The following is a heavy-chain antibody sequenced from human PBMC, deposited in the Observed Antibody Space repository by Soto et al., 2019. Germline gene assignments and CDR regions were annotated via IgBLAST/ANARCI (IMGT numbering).Heavy chain of an antibody. Sequence: GGSLRLSCAASGFTFSNAWMSWVRQAPGKGLEWVGRIKSKTDGGTTDYAAPVKGRFTISRDDSKNTLYLQMNSLKTEDTAVYYCTRIFAGSSYGMDVWGQGTTVTVSS. V-gene: IGHV3-15*01. CDR2: IKSKTDGGTT. CDR1: GFTFSNAW. CDR3: TRIFAGSSYGMDV. J-gene: IGHJ6*02. D-gene: IGHD3-10*01.